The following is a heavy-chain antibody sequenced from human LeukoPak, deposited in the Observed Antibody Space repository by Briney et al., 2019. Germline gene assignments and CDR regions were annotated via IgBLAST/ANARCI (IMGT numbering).Heavy chain of an antibody. CDR2: IDHSGNT. Sequence: SETLSLTCAVYGESFSYYYWTWIRQPPGKGLEWIGEIDHSGNTNYNPSLKSRVTISADKSKNQFSLRLSSVTAADTAVYYCASNTGTVFDNWGQGALVTVSS. V-gene: IGHV4-34*01. CDR3: ASNTGTVFDN. CDR1: GESFSYYY. D-gene: IGHD1-1*01. J-gene: IGHJ4*02.